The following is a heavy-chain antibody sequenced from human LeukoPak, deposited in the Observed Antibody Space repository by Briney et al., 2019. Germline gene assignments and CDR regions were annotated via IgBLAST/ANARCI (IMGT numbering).Heavy chain of an antibody. D-gene: IGHD3-9*01. V-gene: IGHV1-69*13. J-gene: IGHJ5*02. CDR2: ILPTFGTS. Sequence: GASVKVSCKASGGTFSSYVINWVRQAPGQGLEWMGGILPTFGTSIYSQQFQGRVTITADESTNTAYMELNRLRSDDTATYYCARAEDQGRYFDWLPGFDPWGQGTLVTVSS. CDR3: ARAEDQGRYFDWLPGFDP. CDR1: GGTFSSYV.